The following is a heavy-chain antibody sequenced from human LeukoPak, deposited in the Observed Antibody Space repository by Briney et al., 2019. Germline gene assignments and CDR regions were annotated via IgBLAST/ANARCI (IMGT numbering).Heavy chain of an antibody. CDR3: ARFPADYYDSSGPFDY. V-gene: IGHV4-30-4*01. CDR2: IYYSGST. CDR1: GGSISSGDYY. Sequence: PSETLSLTCTVSGGSISSGDYYWSWIRQPPGKGLKWIGYIYYSGSTYYNPSLKSRVTISVDTSKNQFSLKLSSVTAADTAVYYCARFPADYYDSSGPFDYWGQGTLVTVSS. J-gene: IGHJ4*02. D-gene: IGHD3-22*01.